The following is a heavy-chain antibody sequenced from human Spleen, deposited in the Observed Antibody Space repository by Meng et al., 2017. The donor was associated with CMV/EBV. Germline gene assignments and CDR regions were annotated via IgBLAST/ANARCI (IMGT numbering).Heavy chain of an antibody. Sequence: FTFSDYTMNWVRQAPWKGLEWVSSISSSSTYIYYSDSLKGRFTISRDNAKNSLYLQMNSLRAEDTAIYYCARHYDFWSGYESWFDPWGQGTLVTVSS. V-gene: IGHV3-21*01. D-gene: IGHD3-3*01. CDR1: FTFSDYT. J-gene: IGHJ5*02. CDR2: ISSSSTYI. CDR3: ARHYDFWSGYESWFDP.